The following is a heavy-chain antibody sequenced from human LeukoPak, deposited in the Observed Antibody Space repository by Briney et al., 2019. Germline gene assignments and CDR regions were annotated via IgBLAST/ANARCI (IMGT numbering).Heavy chain of an antibody. J-gene: IGHJ6*02. V-gene: IGHV4-61*02. CDR2: IYTSGST. Sequence: SEALSLTCTVSGGSISSGSYYWSWIRQPAGKGLEWIGRIYTSGSTNYNPSLKSRVTISVDTSKNQFSLELSSVTAADTAVYYCARGSLYCTNGVCPYYYYGMDVWGQGTTVTVSS. CDR1: GGSISSGSYY. D-gene: IGHD2-8*01. CDR3: ARGSLYCTNGVCPYYYYGMDV.